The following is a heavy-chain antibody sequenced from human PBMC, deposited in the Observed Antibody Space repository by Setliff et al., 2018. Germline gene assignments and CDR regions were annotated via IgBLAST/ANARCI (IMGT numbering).Heavy chain of an antibody. CDR1: GESFSGHY. D-gene: IGHD2-21*02. Sequence: PSETLSLTCAVYGESFSGHYWSWIRQPPGKGLEWIGEINHSGSTNYNPSLKSRVTISVDTSKNQFSLKLRSVAAADTAVYYCARGFDVCGGGACYTDGPYYFDYWGLGTLVTVSS. J-gene: IGHJ4*02. CDR3: ARGFDVCGGGACYTDGPYYFDY. CDR2: INHSGST. V-gene: IGHV4-34*01.